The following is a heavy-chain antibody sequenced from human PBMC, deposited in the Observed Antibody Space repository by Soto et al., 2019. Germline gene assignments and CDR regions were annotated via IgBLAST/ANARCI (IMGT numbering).Heavy chain of an antibody. Sequence: ASVKVSCKASGYTFTSYAMHWVRQAPGQRLEWMGWINAGNGNTKYSQKFQGRVTITRDTSASTAYMELSSLRSEDTAVYYCARWFHYDILTGYSPRPFDYCGQGTLVTVSS. CDR2: INAGNGNT. D-gene: IGHD3-9*01. V-gene: IGHV1-3*01. CDR1: GYTFTSYA. CDR3: ARWFHYDILTGYSPRPFDY. J-gene: IGHJ4*02.